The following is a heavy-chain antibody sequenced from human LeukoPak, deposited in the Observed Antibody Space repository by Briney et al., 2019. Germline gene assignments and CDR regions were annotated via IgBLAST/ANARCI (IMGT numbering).Heavy chain of an antibody. J-gene: IGHJ6*03. CDR2: ILPSVGTA. D-gene: IGHD5-18*01. CDR1: GGTTSA. Sequence: SVKVSCKASGGTTSAIGWARQAPGQGLEWMGGILPSVGTAHSSQKFQGRVTIAADKSTSTAYMELSSLTPEDTAVYYCARGRLQLLLGADFFYYMDVWGKGTTVIISS. CDR3: ARGRLQLLLGADFFYYMDV. V-gene: IGHV1-69*06.